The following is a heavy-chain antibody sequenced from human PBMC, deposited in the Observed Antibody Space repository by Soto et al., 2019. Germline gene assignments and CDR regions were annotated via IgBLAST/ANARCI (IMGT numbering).Heavy chain of an antibody. CDR1: GDSISNYY. D-gene: IGHD1-20*01. Sequence: QVQLQESGPGLVTPSETLSLTCTVSGDSISNYYWSWIRQPPGKRLAWIGYIYYSGNTIYNPSLKSRVTISLDTSKNQFSLNVSCANAADTAGYYCAREMAYNWNPPGYGMDVWGQGTTVTVS. CDR2: IYYSGNT. V-gene: IGHV4-59*01. J-gene: IGHJ6*02. CDR3: AREMAYNWNPPGYGMDV.